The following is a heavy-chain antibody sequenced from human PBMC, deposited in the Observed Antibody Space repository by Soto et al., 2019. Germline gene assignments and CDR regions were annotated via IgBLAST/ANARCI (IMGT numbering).Heavy chain of an antibody. Sequence: SSETLSLTCAVYGGSFSGYYWSWIRQPPGKGLEWIGEINHSGSTNYNPSLKSRVTISVDTSKNQFSLKLSSVTAADTAVYYCARGRGYCSSTSCYFFFDYWSQGTLVTVSS. V-gene: IGHV4-34*01. CDR3: ARGRGYCSSTSCYFFFDY. D-gene: IGHD2-2*01. CDR1: GGSFSGYY. J-gene: IGHJ4*02. CDR2: INHSGST.